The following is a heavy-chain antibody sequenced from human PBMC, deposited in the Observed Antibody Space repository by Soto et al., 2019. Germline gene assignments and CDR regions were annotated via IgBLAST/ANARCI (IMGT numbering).Heavy chain of an antibody. V-gene: IGHV3-23*01. CDR3: ATVHSTSRSFDY. D-gene: IGHD6-6*01. CDR1: GFTFSMSA. CDR2: TGLNGRTT. J-gene: IGHJ4*02. Sequence: EVQLLESGGGLVQPGGSLRLSCAASGFTFSMSAMSWVRQAPGKGLEWVSTTGLNGRTTYYADSVKGRLTDYRDNSKNTLDLQMNSLRAEDTAVYYCATVHSTSRSFDYWGQGTLVTVSS.